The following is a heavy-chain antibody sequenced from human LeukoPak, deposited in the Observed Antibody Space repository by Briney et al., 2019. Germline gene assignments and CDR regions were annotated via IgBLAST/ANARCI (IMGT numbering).Heavy chain of an antibody. V-gene: IGHV4-34*01. CDR3: ARGKYDSSDYSGGWYYFDY. J-gene: IGHJ4*02. Sequence: PSETLSLTRVVFGGSFSGYHWTWIRQSPGKGLEWIGQINHSGSANYNRSLKSRVTITIESSKNQFSLELSSVTAADSAMYYCARGKYDSSDYSGGWYYFDYWGQGSLVTVSS. CDR2: INHSGSA. CDR1: GGSFSGYH. D-gene: IGHD3-22*01.